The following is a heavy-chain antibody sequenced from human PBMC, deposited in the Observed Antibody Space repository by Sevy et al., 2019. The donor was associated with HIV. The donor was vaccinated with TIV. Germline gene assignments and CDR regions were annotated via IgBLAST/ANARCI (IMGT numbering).Heavy chain of an antibody. CDR3: AKGGEGHYDPDEIAYYFYYYNMDV. CDR1: GFSFDSYG. V-gene: IGHV3-23*01. D-gene: IGHD3-22*01. J-gene: IGHJ6*03. CDR2: ISGSGTRT. Sequence: GGSLRLSCAVSGFSFDSYGMTWVRQAPGKGLEWVSAISGSGTRTYYADSVKGRFIISRDNSKNTLDLQMNSLRAEDTDNYDCAKGGEGHYDPDEIAYYFYYYNMDVWGKGTTVTVSS.